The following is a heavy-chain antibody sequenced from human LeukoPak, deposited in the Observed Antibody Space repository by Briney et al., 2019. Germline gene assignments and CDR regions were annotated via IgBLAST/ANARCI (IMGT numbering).Heavy chain of an antibody. CDR1: GFTVSSNY. J-gene: IGHJ4*02. CDR2: IYSGGST. CDR3: ARGDDYGGAWYYFDY. Sequence: PGGSLRLSCVASGFTVSSNYMNWVRQAPGKGLEWVSVIYSGGSTYYADSVRGRFTISRDNSKNTLFLQMNSLRAEDTAEYYCARGDDYGGAWYYFDYWGQGTLVTVSS. V-gene: IGHV3-53*01. D-gene: IGHD4-23*01.